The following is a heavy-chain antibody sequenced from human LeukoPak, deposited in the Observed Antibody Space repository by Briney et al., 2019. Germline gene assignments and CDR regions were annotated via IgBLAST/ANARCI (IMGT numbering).Heavy chain of an antibody. CDR3: ARDLTAAAVSGSYYFDY. CDR1: GFTFSSYE. D-gene: IGHD6-13*01. J-gene: IGHJ4*02. V-gene: IGHV3-48*03. CDR2: ISSSGSTI. Sequence: GGSLRLFCAASGFTFSSYEMNWVRQAPGKGLEWVSYISSSGSTIYYADSVKGRFTISRDNAKNSLYLQMNSLRAEDTAVYYCARDLTAAAVSGSYYFDYWGQGTLVTVSS.